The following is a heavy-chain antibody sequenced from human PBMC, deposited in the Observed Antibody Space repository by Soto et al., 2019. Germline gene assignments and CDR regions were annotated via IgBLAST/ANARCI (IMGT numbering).Heavy chain of an antibody. D-gene: IGHD2-8*01. V-gene: IGHV1-18*01. CDR2: SSGYNGDT. Sequence: QGQLVQSGAEVKKPGASVKVSCKASGYTFTRYGISWVRQAPGQGLEWMGWSSGYNGDTKYAQKFQGRVTMTVDTSTTTAYMELRSLTSDDRAVYYCAKNGQPPYYYYGMDVWGQGTTVTVSS. J-gene: IGHJ6*02. CDR1: GYTFTRYG. CDR3: AKNGQPPYYYYGMDV.